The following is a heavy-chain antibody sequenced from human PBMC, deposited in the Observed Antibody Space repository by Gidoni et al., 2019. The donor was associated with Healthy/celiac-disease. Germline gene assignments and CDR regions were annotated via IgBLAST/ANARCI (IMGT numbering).Heavy chain of an antibody. D-gene: IGHD6-19*01. CDR2: ISYDGSNK. CDR3: AKSVVSSGWYPYYYYGMDV. Sequence: QVQLVESGGGVVQPGRSLRLSCAASGFTFSSYGMHWVRQAPGKGLEWVAVISYDGSNKYYADSVKGRFTISRDNSKNTLYLQMNSLRAEDTAVYYCAKSVVSSGWYPYYYYGMDVWGQGTTVTVSS. V-gene: IGHV3-30*18. CDR1: GFTFSSYG. J-gene: IGHJ6*02.